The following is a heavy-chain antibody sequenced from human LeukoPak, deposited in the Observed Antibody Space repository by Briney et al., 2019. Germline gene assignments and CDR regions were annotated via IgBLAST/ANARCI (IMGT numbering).Heavy chain of an antibody. D-gene: IGHD2-2*01. CDR2: ISWNSGSI. CDR1: GFTFDDYA. CDR3: AKDTEYQRPLGAFDI. Sequence: GGSLRLSCAASGFTFDDYAMHWVRQAPGKGLEWVSGISWNSGSIGYADSVKGRFTISRDNAKNSLYLQMNSLRAEDTALYYCAKDTEYQRPLGAFDIWGQGTMVTVSS. J-gene: IGHJ3*02. V-gene: IGHV3-9*01.